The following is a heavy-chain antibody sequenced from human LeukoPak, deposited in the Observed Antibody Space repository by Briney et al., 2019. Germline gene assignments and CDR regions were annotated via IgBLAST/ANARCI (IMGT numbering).Heavy chain of an antibody. J-gene: IGHJ3*02. Sequence: SVKVSCKASGGTFSSYGISWVRQAPGQGLEWMGRIIPILGIANYAQKFQGRVTITADKSTSTAYMELSSLRSEDTAVYYCARNSGSPFPQGNDAFDIWGQGTMVTVSS. CDR1: GGTFSSYG. CDR3: ARNSGSPFPQGNDAFDI. CDR2: IIPILGIA. V-gene: IGHV1-69*04. D-gene: IGHD1-26*01.